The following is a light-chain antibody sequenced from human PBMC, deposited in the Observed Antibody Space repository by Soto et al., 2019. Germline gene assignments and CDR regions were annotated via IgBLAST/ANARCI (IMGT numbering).Light chain of an antibody. Sequence: EIELTQSPCTLSLSPGDRATLSCRASQGLXTSYLAWYWQNPGQAPRLPXACASSMATGSPDRLSGSGSETDFTLTISGLDPEDFAVYYFQQYGNASGTFGQGTKVDIK. CDR1: QGLXTSY. CDR3: QQYGNASGT. J-gene: IGKJ1*01. CDR2: CAS. V-gene: IGKV3-20*01.